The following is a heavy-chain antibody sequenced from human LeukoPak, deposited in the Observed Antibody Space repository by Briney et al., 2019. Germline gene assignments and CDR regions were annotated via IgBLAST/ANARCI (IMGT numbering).Heavy chain of an antibody. J-gene: IGHJ4*02. CDR1: GFTFSSYS. D-gene: IGHD6-19*01. CDR2: ISSSSSYI. Sequence: GGSLRLSCAASGFTFSSYSMNWVRQAPGKGLEWVSSISSSSSYIYYADSVKGRFTISRDNAKNSLYLQMNSLRAEDTAVYYCAREPGERRSGWPRFDYWGQGTLVTVSS. V-gene: IGHV3-21*01. CDR3: AREPGERRSGWPRFDY.